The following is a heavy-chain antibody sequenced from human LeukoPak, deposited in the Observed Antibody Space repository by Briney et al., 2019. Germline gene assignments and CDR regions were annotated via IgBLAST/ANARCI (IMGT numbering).Heavy chain of an antibody. Sequence: ASVKVSCKASGYTFTSYYMHWVRQAPGQGLEWMGIINPSGGSTSYAQKFQGRVTMTRDTSTSTVYMELSSLRSEDTAVYYCARDRATMVRGVNWYFDLWGRGTLVTVSS. J-gene: IGHJ2*01. D-gene: IGHD3-10*01. CDR1: GYTFTSYY. CDR2: INPSGGST. V-gene: IGHV1-46*01. CDR3: ARDRATMVRGVNWYFDL.